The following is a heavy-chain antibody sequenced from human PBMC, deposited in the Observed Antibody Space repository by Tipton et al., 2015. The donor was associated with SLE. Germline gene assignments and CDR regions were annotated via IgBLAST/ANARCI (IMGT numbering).Heavy chain of an antibody. D-gene: IGHD2-15*01. CDR1: GGSISSGSYY. Sequence: TLSLTCTVSGGSISSGSYYWSWIRQPAGKGLEWIGRMYISGSTNYNPSLKSRVTISVDTSKNQFSLKLSSVTAADTTVYYCARGGGCSGGSCYSYAFDIWGQGTMVTVSS. CDR3: ARGGGCSGGSCYSYAFDI. J-gene: IGHJ3*02. CDR2: MYISGST. V-gene: IGHV4-61*02.